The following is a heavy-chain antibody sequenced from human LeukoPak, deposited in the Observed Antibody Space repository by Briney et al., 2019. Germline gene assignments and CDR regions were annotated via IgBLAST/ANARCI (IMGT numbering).Heavy chain of an antibody. J-gene: IGHJ4*02. Sequence: GGSLRLSCAASGFTFSSYGMHWVRQAPGKGLEWVAFIRYDGSNKYYADSVKGRFTISRDNSKNTLYLQMNSLRAEDTAVYYCAKDANDIEQQLGFDYWGQGTLVTVSS. V-gene: IGHV3-30*02. CDR2: IRYDGSNK. D-gene: IGHD6-13*01. CDR1: GFTFSSYG. CDR3: AKDANDIEQQLGFDY.